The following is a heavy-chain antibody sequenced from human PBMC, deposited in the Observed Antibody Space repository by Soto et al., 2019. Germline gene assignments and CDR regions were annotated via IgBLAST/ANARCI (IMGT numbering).Heavy chain of an antibody. J-gene: IGHJ4*02. CDR1: GFTFSRDG. V-gene: IGHV3-23*01. CDR2: ITDNGGST. D-gene: IGHD1-1*01. Sequence: EVQLLEYGGGLVQAGGSLRLSCAASGFTFSRDGMSWVRQDPGKGLEWVSLITDNGGSTYYADSVKGRFTISRDNTKNTLFLQMISLRAEDADVYYCAKERATTTAFDYWGQGALVTVSS. CDR3: AKERATTTAFDY.